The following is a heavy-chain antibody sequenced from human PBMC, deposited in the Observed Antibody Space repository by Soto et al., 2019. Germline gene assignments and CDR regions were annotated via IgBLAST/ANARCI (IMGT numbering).Heavy chain of an antibody. CDR1: GGTFSSYA. CDR2: IIPIFGTA. Sequence: SVKVSCKASGGTFSSYAISWVRQAPGQGLEWMGGIIPIFGTANYAQKFQGRVTITADESTSTAYMELSSLRSEDTAVYYCATRGHCDCPRFYYHYGMDVCGQGTTVT. V-gene: IGHV1-69*13. CDR3: ATRGHCDCPRFYYHYGMDV. D-gene: IGHD2-21*01. J-gene: IGHJ6*02.